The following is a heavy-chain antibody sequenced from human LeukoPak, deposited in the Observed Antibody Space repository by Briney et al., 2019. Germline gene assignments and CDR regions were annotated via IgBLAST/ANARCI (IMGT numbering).Heavy chain of an antibody. CDR3: ASKGEVTDYFDY. D-gene: IGHD4-11*01. CDR1: GGSISSGGYY. V-gene: IGHV4-31*03. J-gene: IGHJ4*02. CDR2: IYYSGST. Sequence: SETLSVTCTVSGGSISSGGYYWSWLRQHTGKGMEWIGYIYYSGSTYYNPSLKCRVTISVDTAKNQFTLKGSSVPAADTAVYYCASKGEVTDYFDYWGQGTLVTVSS.